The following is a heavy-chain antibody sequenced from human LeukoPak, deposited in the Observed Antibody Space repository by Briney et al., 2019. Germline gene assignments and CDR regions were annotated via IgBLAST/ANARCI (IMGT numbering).Heavy chain of an antibody. D-gene: IGHD3-22*01. Sequence: SETLSLTCAVYGGSFSGYYWSWIRQPPGKGLEWIGEINHSGSTNYNPSLKSRVTISVDTSKNQFSLKLGSVTAADTAVYYCARGGHYYDSSGYFDYWGPGTLVTVSS. V-gene: IGHV4-34*01. CDR1: GGSFSGYY. J-gene: IGHJ4*02. CDR2: INHSGST. CDR3: ARGGHYYDSSGYFDY.